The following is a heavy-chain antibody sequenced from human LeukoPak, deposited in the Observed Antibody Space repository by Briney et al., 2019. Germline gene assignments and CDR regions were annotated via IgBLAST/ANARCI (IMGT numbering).Heavy chain of an antibody. CDR3: ARDVSSRHLDY. CDR2: LYVDGST. Sequence: PGGYLRRYCAASGLTVSNNYMSWVRQAPGKGLKWVSVLYVDGSTYYADSVKGRFTISRDNSKNMMYLQMNSLRADDTAVYYCARDVSSRHLDYWGQGTLVTVSS. J-gene: IGHJ4*02. D-gene: IGHD2/OR15-2a*01. CDR1: GLTVSNNY. V-gene: IGHV3-66*01.